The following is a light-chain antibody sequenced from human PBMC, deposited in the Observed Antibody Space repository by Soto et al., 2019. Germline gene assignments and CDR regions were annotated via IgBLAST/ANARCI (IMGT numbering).Light chain of an antibody. CDR3: QQYDVWPLT. CDR1: QTFRNN. V-gene: IGKV3-15*01. CDR2: GAS. J-gene: IGKJ4*01. Sequence: EIVMTQSPATPSVSPGERATLSCRASQTFRNNLAWYQQKPGQAPRLLFYGASTRAADIPARFSGSGSGTEFTLTISSLQSEDFAVYYCQQYDVWPLTFGGGTKVEI.